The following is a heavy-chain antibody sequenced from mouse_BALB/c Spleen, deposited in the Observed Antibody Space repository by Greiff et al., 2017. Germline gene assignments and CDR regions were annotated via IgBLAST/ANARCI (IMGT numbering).Heavy chain of an antibody. J-gene: IGHJ3*01. D-gene: IGHD4-1*01. CDR3: ATGTLFAY. V-gene: IGHV1-54*03. Sequence: VQLQQSGAELVRPGTSVKVSCKASGYAFTNYLIEWVKQRPGQGLEWIGVINPGSGGTNYNEKFKGKATLTADKSSSTAYMQLSSLTSDDSAVYFCATGTLFAYWGQGTLVTVSA. CDR2: INPGSGGT. CDR1: GYAFTNYL.